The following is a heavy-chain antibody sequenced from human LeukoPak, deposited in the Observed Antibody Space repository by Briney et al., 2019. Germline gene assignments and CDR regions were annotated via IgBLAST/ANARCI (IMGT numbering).Heavy chain of an antibody. CDR1: GYTLTELS. J-gene: IGHJ3*02. CDR2: FDPEDGET. Sequence: GASVKVSCKVSGYTLTELSMHWVRQAPGKVLGWMGGFDPEDGETIYAQKFQGRVTMTEDTSTDTAYMELSSLRSEDTAVYYCATVHVLRILERPAFDIWGQGTMVTVSS. CDR3: ATVHVLRILERPAFDI. D-gene: IGHD3-3*01. V-gene: IGHV1-24*01.